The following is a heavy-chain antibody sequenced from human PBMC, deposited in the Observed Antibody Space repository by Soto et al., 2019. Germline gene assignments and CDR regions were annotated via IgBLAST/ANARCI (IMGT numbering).Heavy chain of an antibody. J-gene: IGHJ4*02. D-gene: IGHD3-10*01. CDR3: AKTARGERYYFDY. CDR2: ITGIGSST. V-gene: IGHV3-23*01. Sequence: VQLLESGGGLVQPGGSLRLSCAASGFTFSSYAMSWVRQAPGKGLEWVSSITGIGSSTYYADSVKGRFTISRDNSRNTLYLQMNSLRAEDTAVYYCAKTARGERYYFDYWGQGTLVTVSS. CDR1: GFTFSSYA.